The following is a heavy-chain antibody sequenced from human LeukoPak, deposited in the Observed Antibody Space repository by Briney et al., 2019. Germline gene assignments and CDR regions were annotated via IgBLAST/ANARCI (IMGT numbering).Heavy chain of an antibody. Sequence: PGGSLRLSCAASGFTFSSYEMNWVRQAPGKGLEWVANIRQDGSEKHYVDSMKGRFTISRDNAKNSLYLQMNSLRVEDTAVYYCARIGYSSSCNDYWGQGTLVTVSS. D-gene: IGHD2-2*01. CDR3: ARIGYSSSCNDY. J-gene: IGHJ4*02. CDR2: IRQDGSEK. CDR1: GFTFSSYE. V-gene: IGHV3-7*01.